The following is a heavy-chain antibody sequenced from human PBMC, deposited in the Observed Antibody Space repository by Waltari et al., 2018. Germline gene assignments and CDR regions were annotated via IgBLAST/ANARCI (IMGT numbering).Heavy chain of an antibody. CDR3: ARDGPYSSGWLGY. CDR1: GGSFSGYY. V-gene: IGHV4-34*01. Sequence: QVQLQQWGAGLLMPQETLSLTCAVYGGSFSGYYWSWIRQPPGKGLGWIGESNHSGRTNYNPSLKSRVTISVDTSKNQFSLKLSAVTAADTAVYYCARDGPYSSGWLGYWGQGTLVTVSS. CDR2: SNHSGRT. J-gene: IGHJ4*02. D-gene: IGHD6-19*01.